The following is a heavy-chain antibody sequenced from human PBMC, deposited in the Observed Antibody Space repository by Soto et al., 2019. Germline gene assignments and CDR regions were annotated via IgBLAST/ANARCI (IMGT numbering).Heavy chain of an antibody. CDR1: GGSFIGYY. Sequence: QVQLQQGGAGLLKPSETLSLTCAVSGGSFIGYYWNWIRQPPGKGLEWIGEIDHSGSTSYNPSLKNRVTISVDTSKRQISLKLSSVTAADTADYYCAGETSDYDILTAPTTFDIWGQGTMVAVSS. J-gene: IGHJ3*02. D-gene: IGHD3-9*01. CDR3: AGETSDYDILTAPTTFDI. V-gene: IGHV4-34*02. CDR2: IDHSGST.